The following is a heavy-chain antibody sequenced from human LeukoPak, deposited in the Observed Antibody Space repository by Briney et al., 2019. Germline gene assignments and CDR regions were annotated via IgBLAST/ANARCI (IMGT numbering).Heavy chain of an antibody. Sequence: SETLSPTCTVSGGSISSYYWSWIRQPPGKGLEWIGYIYYSGSTNYNPSLKSRVTISVDTSKNQFSLKLSSVTAADTAVYYCARDQGPYYGSGSDAFDIWGQGTMVTVSS. CDR1: GGSISSYY. J-gene: IGHJ3*02. CDR3: ARDQGPYYGSGSDAFDI. D-gene: IGHD3-10*01. CDR2: IYYSGST. V-gene: IGHV4-59*01.